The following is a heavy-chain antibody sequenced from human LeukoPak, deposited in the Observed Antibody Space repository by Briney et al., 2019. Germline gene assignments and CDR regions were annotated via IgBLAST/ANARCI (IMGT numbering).Heavy chain of an antibody. CDR2: INPSGGST. V-gene: IGHV1-46*01. CDR3: ARTWYYDSSGYYWNYFDY. CDR1: GGTFSSYA. D-gene: IGHD3-22*01. J-gene: IGHJ4*02. Sequence: VSVKVSCKASGGTFSSYAISWVRQAPGQGLEWMGIINPSGGSTSYAQKFQGRVTMTRDTSTSTVYMELSSLRSEDTAVYYCARTWYYDSSGYYWNYFDYWGQGTLVTVSS.